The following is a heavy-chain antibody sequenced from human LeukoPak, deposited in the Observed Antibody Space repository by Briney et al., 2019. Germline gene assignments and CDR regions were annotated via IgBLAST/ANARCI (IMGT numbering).Heavy chain of an antibody. Sequence: PGGSLRLSCAASGFTFSSYSMNWVRQAPGKGLEWVSSISSSSSYIYYADSVKGRFTISRDNAKNSLYLQMNSLRAEDTAVYYCARYSYGSYYYYYYMDVWGKGTTVTVSS. D-gene: IGHD5-18*01. CDR1: GFTFSSYS. CDR3: ARYSYGSYYYYYYMDV. V-gene: IGHV3-21*01. CDR2: ISSSSSYI. J-gene: IGHJ6*03.